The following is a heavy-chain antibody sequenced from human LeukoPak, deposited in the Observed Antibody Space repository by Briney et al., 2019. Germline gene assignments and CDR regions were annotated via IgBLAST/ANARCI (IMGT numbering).Heavy chain of an antibody. V-gene: IGHV1-8*01. CDR2: MNPNSGNT. CDR1: GYTFTRYD. J-gene: IGHJ4*02. Sequence: ASVKVSCKASGYTFTRYDINWVRQAPGQGLEWMGWMNPNSGNTGYAQKFQGSVTMTRNTSISTAYMELSSLRSEDTAVYYCARMAYYDFRSGYDWGQGTLVTVSS. D-gene: IGHD3-3*01. CDR3: ARMAYYDFRSGYD.